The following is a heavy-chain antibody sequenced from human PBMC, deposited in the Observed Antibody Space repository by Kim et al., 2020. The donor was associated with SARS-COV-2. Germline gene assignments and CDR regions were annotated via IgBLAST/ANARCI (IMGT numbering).Heavy chain of an antibody. CDR1: GFTFSSYG. CDR2: IWYDGSNK. Sequence: GGSLRLSCAASGFTFSSYGMHWVRQAPGKGLEWVAVIWYDGSNKYYADSVKGRFTISRDNSKNTLYLQMNSLRAEDTAVYYCARDREDCSSTSCQLYYYYGMDVWGQGITVTVSS. V-gene: IGHV3-33*01. CDR3: ARDREDCSSTSCQLYYYYGMDV. J-gene: IGHJ6*02. D-gene: IGHD2-2*01.